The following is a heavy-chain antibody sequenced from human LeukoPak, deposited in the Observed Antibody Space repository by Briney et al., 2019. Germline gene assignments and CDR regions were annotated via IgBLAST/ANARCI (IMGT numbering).Heavy chain of an antibody. CDR2: INPSGGST. D-gene: IGHD4-17*01. J-gene: IGHJ4*02. CDR3: TAGDLVYDY. Sequence: ASVKVSCKASGYTFTTYYMHWVRQAPGQGLEWMGIINPSGGSTGYAQKFQGRVTMTRDTSTSTVYMELSSLRSEDTAVYYCTAGDLVYDYWGQGTLVTVSS. V-gene: IGHV1-46*01. CDR1: GYTFTTYY.